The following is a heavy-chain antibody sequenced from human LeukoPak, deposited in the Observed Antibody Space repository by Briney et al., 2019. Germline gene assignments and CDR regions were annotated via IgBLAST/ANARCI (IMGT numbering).Heavy chain of an antibody. J-gene: IGHJ6*03. V-gene: IGHV4-61*02. CDR2: IYTSGST. Sequence: PSETLSLTCTVSGGSISSGSYYWSWLRQPAGKGLEWIGRIYTSGSTNYNPSLKSRVTISVNTSKNQFSLKLSSVTAADTAVYYCARRAAAVGTYYMDVWGKGTTVTVSS. D-gene: IGHD6-13*01. CDR3: ARRAAAVGTYYMDV. CDR1: GGSISSGSYY.